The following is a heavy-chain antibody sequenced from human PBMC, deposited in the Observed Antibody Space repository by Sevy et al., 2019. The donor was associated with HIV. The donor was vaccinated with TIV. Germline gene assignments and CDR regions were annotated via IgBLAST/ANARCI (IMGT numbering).Heavy chain of an antibody. Sequence: GGSLRLSCTTSGFTFDDYAMSWFRQAPGKGLEWVAFITRNSYEAYGGTTDYGASVKGRFIISRDDSKSIAYLQMSSLKTEDTAVCYCTRGLATADTPEYYFDYWGQGTLVTVSS. V-gene: IGHV3-49*03. CDR3: TRGLATADTPEYYFDY. J-gene: IGHJ4*02. CDR1: GFTFDDYA. D-gene: IGHD5-12*01. CDR2: ITRNSYEAYGGTT.